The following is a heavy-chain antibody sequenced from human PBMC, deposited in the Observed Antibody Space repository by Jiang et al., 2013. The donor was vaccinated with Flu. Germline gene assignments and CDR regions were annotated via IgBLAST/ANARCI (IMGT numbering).Heavy chain of an antibody. Sequence: SGYTFTTHWIAWVRQMPGKGLECMGIISPGDSDARYSPSFQGQVTFSADKSIDTAFMQLSSLKASDTAMYYCARASIAARPDYYYYYGMDVWGQGTTVTVSS. V-gene: IGHV5-51*01. CDR2: ISPGDSDA. CDR1: GYTFTTHW. D-gene: IGHD6-6*01. J-gene: IGHJ6*02. CDR3: ARASIAARPDYYYYYGMDV.